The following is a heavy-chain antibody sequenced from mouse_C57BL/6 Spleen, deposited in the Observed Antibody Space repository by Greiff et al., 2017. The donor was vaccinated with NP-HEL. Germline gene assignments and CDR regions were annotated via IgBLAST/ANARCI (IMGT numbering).Heavy chain of an antibody. V-gene: IGHV5-17*01. CDR1: GFTFSDYG. CDR3: ARWSYYYAMDY. Sequence: DVMLVESGGGLVKPGGSLKLSCAASGFTFSDYGMHWVRQAPEQGLEWVAYISSGSSTIYYADTVKGRFTISRDNAKNTLFLQMTSLRSEDTAVYYCARWSYYYAMDYWGQGTSVTVSS. CDR2: ISSGSSTI. J-gene: IGHJ4*01. D-gene: IGHD1-1*02.